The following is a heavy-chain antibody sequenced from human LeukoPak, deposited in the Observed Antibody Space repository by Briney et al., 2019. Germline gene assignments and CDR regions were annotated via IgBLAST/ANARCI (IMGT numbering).Heavy chain of an antibody. CDR1: GYSISSGYY. Sequence: SETLSLTCTVSGYSISSGYYWGWIRQPPGKGLEWIGSIYHSGSTYYNPSLKSRVTISVDTSKNQFSLKLSFVTAADTAVYYCARVLVGATEDYWGQGTLVTVSS. CDR3: ARVLVGATEDY. D-gene: IGHD1-26*01. V-gene: IGHV4-38-2*02. CDR2: IYHSGST. J-gene: IGHJ4*02.